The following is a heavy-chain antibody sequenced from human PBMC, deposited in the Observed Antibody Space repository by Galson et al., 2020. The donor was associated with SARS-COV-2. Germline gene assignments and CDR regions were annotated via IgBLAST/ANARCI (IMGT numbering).Heavy chain of an antibody. J-gene: IGHJ5*02. CDR2: IYARGRT. Sequence: SETLSLTCTVSGGSISSGGYYWTWIRQPAGKGLEWIGRIYARGRTNYNPSLKSRVTISIDTSKNQFSLKLNSVIAADTAVYYCARGRVGAGTDPWGQGTLVTVSS. V-gene: IGHV4-61*02. CDR1: GGSISSGGYY. CDR3: ARGRVGAGTDP. D-gene: IGHD1-26*01.